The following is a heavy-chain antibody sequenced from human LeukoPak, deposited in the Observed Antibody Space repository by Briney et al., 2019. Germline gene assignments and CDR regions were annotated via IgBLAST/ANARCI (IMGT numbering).Heavy chain of an antibody. CDR2: IYYSGST. Sequence: KASQTLSLTCTVSGGSISSGDYYWSWIRQPPGKGLEWIGYIYYSGSTYYNPSLKSRVTISVDTSKNQFSLKLSSVTAADTAVYYCAGDDCSSTSCYGSLGGFDPWGQGTLVTVSS. V-gene: IGHV4-30-4*08. CDR1: GGSISSGDYY. CDR3: AGDDCSSTSCYGSLGGFDP. D-gene: IGHD2-2*01. J-gene: IGHJ5*02.